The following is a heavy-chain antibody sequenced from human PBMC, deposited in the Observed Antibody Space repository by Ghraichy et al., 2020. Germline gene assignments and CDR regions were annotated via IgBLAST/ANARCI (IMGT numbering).Heavy chain of an antibody. D-gene: IGHD4-17*01. J-gene: IGHJ3*02. CDR2: IKSKTDGGTT. CDR3: TAHDYGDYSRGDAFDI. Sequence: GGSLRLSCAASGFTFSNAWMNWVRQAPGKGLEWVGRIKSKTDGGTTDYAAPVKGRFTISRDDSKNTLYLQMNSLKTEDTAVYYCTAHDYGDYSRGDAFDIWGQGTMVTVSS. CDR1: GFTFSNAW. V-gene: IGHV3-15*07.